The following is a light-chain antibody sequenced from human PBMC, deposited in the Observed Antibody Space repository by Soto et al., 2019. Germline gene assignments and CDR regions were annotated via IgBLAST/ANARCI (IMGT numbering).Light chain of an antibody. J-gene: IGKJ3*01. CDR2: AAS. CDR3: QQLNSYPPEFT. V-gene: IGKV1-9*01. CDR1: QGISSY. Sequence: IQLTQSPSSLSASVGDRVTITCRASQGISSYLAWYQQKPGKAPKLLIYAASTLQSGVPSRFSGSGAGKEFTLTIRSPQPEDFATYYCQQLNSYPPEFTFGPGTKVDIK.